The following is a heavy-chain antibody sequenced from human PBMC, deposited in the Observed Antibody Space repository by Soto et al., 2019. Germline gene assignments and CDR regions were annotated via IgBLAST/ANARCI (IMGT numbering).Heavy chain of an antibody. CDR3: AREFPYYVSSDSYLDY. CDR1: GGTFSRYP. J-gene: IGHJ4*02. CDR2: IIPIFGTI. Sequence: ASVKVSCKASGGTFSRYPIAWVRQAPGHGLEWTGQIIPIFGTISHAQNFQGRITITADESTSTAYMELSSLRSDDTAVYYCAREFPYYVSSDSYLDYWGQGALVTVSS. D-gene: IGHD3-16*01. V-gene: IGHV1-69*13.